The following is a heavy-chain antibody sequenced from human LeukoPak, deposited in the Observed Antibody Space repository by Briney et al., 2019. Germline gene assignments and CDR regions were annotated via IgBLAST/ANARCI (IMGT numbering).Heavy chain of an antibody. Sequence: GGSLRLSCAASGFTFSSYEMNWVRQAPGKGLQWVSYISSSGSTIYYADSVKGRFTISRDNAKNSLYLQMNSLRAEDTAVYYCARDAYSGYDFDYWGQGTLVTVSS. CDR3: ARDAYSGYDFDY. D-gene: IGHD5-12*01. CDR2: ISSSGSTI. V-gene: IGHV3-48*03. J-gene: IGHJ4*02. CDR1: GFTFSSYE.